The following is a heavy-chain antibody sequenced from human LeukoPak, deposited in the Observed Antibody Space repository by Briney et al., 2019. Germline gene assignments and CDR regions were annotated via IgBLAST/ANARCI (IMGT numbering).Heavy chain of an antibody. V-gene: IGHV4-34*01. Sequence: SETLSLTCAVYGGSFSGYYWSWIRQPPGRGLEWIGEINHSGSTNYNPSPKSRGTISVDTSKNQCSLKLSSVTAADTAVYYWARPCIAVAVTGMDVWSQGTTVTVSS. CDR3: ARPCIAVAVTGMDV. CDR2: INHSGST. CDR1: GGSFSGYY. J-gene: IGHJ6*02. D-gene: IGHD6-19*01.